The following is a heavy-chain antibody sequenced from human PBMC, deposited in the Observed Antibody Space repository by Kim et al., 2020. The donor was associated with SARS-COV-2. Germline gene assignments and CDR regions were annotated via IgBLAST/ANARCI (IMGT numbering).Heavy chain of an antibody. V-gene: IGHV7-4-1*02. CDR2: INTNTGNP. CDR3: ARAHPITMVRGGCLMDV. CDR1: GYTFTSYA. D-gene: IGHD3-10*01. J-gene: IGHJ6*02. Sequence: ASMKVSCKASGYTFTSYAMNWVRQAPGQGLEWMGWINTNTGNPTYAQGVTGRFVFSLDTSVSTAYLQISSLKAEDTAVYYCARAHPITMVRGGCLMDVWGQGTTVTVSS.